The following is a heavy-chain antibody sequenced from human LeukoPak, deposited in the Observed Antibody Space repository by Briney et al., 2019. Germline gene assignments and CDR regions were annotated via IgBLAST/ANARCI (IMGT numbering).Heavy chain of an antibody. V-gene: IGHV3-23*01. CDR2: ISGSGGST. Sequence: GGSLRLSCAASGFTFSSYAMSWVRQAPGKGLEWVSAISGSGGSTYYADSVKGRFTISRDNSKNTLYLQMNSLRAEDTAVYYCAKVDPTYYYDSSGYYRGYFDYWGQGTLVTVSS. CDR3: AKVDPTYYYDSSGYYRGYFDY. D-gene: IGHD3-22*01. J-gene: IGHJ4*02. CDR1: GFTFSSYA.